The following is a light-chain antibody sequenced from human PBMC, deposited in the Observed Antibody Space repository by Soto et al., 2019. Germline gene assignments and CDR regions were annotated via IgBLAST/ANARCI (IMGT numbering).Light chain of an antibody. V-gene: IGKV3-11*01. CDR1: QSVSRY. J-gene: IGKJ5*01. CDR3: QQRSNWPV. CDR2: DAS. Sequence: IVLTYSPATLSLSPWERATLSCRASQSVSRYLAWYQQKPGQSPRLLIYDASNRATGIPARFSGSGSGTDFTLTISSLEPEDSALYYCQQRSNWPVFGQATRLENK.